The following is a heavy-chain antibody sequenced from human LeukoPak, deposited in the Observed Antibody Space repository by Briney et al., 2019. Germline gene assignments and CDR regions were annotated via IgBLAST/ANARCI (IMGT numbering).Heavy chain of an antibody. Sequence: SGGSLRLSCVASGFTFSDYYMSWIRQAPGKGLEWVSHITSSGSTMYYADSVKGRFTISRDNAKKSVFLQMNSLRAEDTAVYYCARSYSSDYWGQGTLVAVSS. D-gene: IGHD2-21*01. CDR2: ITSSGSTM. CDR1: GFTFSDYY. CDR3: ARSYSSDY. J-gene: IGHJ4*02. V-gene: IGHV3-11*01.